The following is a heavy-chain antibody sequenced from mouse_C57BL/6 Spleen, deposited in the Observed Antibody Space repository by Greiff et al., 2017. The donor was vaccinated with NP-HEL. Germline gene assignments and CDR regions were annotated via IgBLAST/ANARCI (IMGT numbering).Heavy chain of an antibody. CDR3: ARLRRLDY. D-gene: IGHD1-2*01. V-gene: IGHV1-50*01. CDR2: IDPSDSYT. J-gene: IGHJ2*01. Sequence: QVQLKQPGAELVKPGASVKLSCKASGYTFTSYWMQWVKQRPGQGLEWIGEIDPSDSYTNYNQKFKGKATVTVDTSSSTDYMRLSSLTSEDYAVDYCARLRRLDYWGQGTTLTVSS. CDR1: GYTFTSYW.